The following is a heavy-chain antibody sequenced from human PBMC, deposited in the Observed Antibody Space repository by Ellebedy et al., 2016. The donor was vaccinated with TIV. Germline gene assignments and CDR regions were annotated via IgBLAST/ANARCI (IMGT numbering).Heavy chain of an antibody. D-gene: IGHD2-8*02. J-gene: IGHJ4*02. CDR1: GYSFTTYW. Sequence: GESLKISCKGSGYSFTTYWIAWVRQILGKGLECMGIIYPGDSDTRYSPSFQGQVTISADKSINTAYLQWSSLKASDSAMYYCARLGTGYCTGGACPLVDYWGQGTLVTVST. V-gene: IGHV5-51*01. CDR3: ARLGTGYCTGGACPLVDY. CDR2: IYPGDSDT.